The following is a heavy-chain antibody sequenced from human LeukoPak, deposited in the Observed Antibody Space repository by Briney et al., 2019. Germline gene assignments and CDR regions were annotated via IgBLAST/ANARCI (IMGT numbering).Heavy chain of an antibody. V-gene: IGHV1-18*04. CDR2: ISAYNGNT. D-gene: IGHD5-12*01. CDR1: GYTFTSYY. Sequence: ASVKVSCKASGYTFTSYYMHWVRQAPGQGLEWMGWISAYNGNTNYAQKLQGRVTMTTDTSTSTAYMELSSLRSEDTAVYYCARRYSGYDGGDYWGQGTLVTVSS. J-gene: IGHJ4*02. CDR3: ARRYSGYDGGDY.